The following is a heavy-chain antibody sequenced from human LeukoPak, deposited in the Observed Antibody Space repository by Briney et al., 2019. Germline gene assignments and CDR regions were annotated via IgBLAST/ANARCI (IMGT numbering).Heavy chain of an antibody. V-gene: IGHV3-21*01. Sequence: GGSLRLSCAASGFSFSSCAMNWVRQAPGKGLEWVSSISSSSSYIYYADSVKGRFTISRDNAKNSLYLQMNSLRAEDTAVYYCAREFTIFGVVPPPFVDYWGQGTLVTVSS. J-gene: IGHJ4*02. CDR2: ISSSSSYI. CDR1: GFSFSSCA. CDR3: AREFTIFGVVPPPFVDY. D-gene: IGHD3-3*01.